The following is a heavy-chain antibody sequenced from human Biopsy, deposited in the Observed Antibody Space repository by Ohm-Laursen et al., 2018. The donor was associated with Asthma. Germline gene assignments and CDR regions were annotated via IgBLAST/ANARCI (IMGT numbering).Heavy chain of an antibody. V-gene: IGHV3-23*01. J-gene: IGHJ5*02. D-gene: IGHD4-17*01. Sequence: GSLRLSCSATGFTLSSYAIHWVRQAPGKGLEWVSVISSGGGTIDYADSVKGRFTISRNISTNTVYLQMDSLSADDTAVYYCAKVDHGYGDYVGYLDPWGQGTLVTVSS. CDR3: AKVDHGYGDYVGYLDP. CDR2: ISSGGGTI. CDR1: GFTLSSYA.